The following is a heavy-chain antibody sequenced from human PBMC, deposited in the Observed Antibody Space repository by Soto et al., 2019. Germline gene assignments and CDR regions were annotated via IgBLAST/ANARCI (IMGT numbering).Heavy chain of an antibody. D-gene: IGHD2-15*01. Sequence: ASVKVSCKASGYTFTGYYMHWVRQAPGQGLEWMGWINPNSGGTNYAQKFQGWVTMTRDTSISTAYMELSRLRSDDTAVYYCARDYSPQYCSGGSCYPNWFDPWGQGTLVTVSS. J-gene: IGHJ5*02. V-gene: IGHV1-2*04. CDR2: INPNSGGT. CDR3: ARDYSPQYCSGGSCYPNWFDP. CDR1: GYTFTGYY.